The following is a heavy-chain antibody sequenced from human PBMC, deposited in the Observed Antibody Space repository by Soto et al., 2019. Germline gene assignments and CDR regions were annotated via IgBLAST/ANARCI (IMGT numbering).Heavy chain of an antibody. V-gene: IGHV4-59*01. CDR2: IYYSGST. CDR3: ARVLYSSGWYTN. D-gene: IGHD6-19*01. J-gene: IGHJ4*02. CDR1: GGSISSYY. Sequence: PSETLSLTCTVSGGSISSYYWIWIRQPPGKGLEWIGYIYYSGSTNYNPSLKSRVTISVDTSKNQFSLKLSSVTAADTAVYYCARVLYSSGWYTNWGQGTLVTVSS.